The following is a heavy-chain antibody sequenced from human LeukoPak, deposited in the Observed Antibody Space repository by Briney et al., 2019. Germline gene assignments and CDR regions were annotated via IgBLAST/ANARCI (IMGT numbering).Heavy chain of an antibody. Sequence: GGSLRLSCVASGFTFSSYGMSWVRLAPGKGLEWVAVISHDGRTKYYADSMKGRITISRDNSKNTLYLQINSLRGEDTAVYYCAKDRFFYYDSSGTLANWGQGTLVTVSS. V-gene: IGHV3-30*18. CDR1: GFTFSSYG. J-gene: IGHJ4*02. CDR2: ISHDGRTK. D-gene: IGHD3-22*01. CDR3: AKDRFFYYDSSGTLAN.